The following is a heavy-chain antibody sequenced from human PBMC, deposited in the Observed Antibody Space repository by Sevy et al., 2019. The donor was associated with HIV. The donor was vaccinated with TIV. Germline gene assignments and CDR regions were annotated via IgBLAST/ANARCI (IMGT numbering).Heavy chain of an antibody. CDR1: GYTFTSYA. Sequence: ASVKVSCKASGYTFTSYAMHWVRQAPGQRLEWMGWINAGNGNTKYSQKFQCRVTITRDTSASTAYMELSSLRSEDTVVYYGARDQSDVTYYYYGMDVWGQGTTVTVSS. CDR3: ARDQSDVTYYYYGMDV. V-gene: IGHV1-3*01. CDR2: INAGNGNT. J-gene: IGHJ6*02. D-gene: IGHD2-21*02.